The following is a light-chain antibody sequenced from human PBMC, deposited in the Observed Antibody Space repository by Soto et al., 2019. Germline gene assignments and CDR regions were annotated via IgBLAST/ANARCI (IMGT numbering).Light chain of an antibody. CDR2: DVS. J-gene: IGLJ2*01. V-gene: IGLV2-14*01. CDR3: SSYTGSSTLVV. Sequence: QSALTQPASVSGSPGQSITISCTGTSSDVGGYNYVSWYQQHPGKAPKLMIYDVSDRPSGVSNRFSGSKSGNTASPTISRIQAEDEADYYCSSYTGSSTLVVFGGGTKLTVL. CDR1: SSDVGGYNY.